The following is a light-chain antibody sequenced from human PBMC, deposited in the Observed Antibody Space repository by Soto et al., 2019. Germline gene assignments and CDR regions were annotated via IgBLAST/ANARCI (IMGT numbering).Light chain of an antibody. CDR2: AAS. V-gene: IGKV1-17*01. CDR3: QQYETFSGT. J-gene: IGKJ1*01. Sequence: DIQMTQSPSSLSASVGDRVTITCRASQGIRNDLGWYQQKPGNAPKRLIYAASSLQSWVPSRFSGSGSGTEFTLTIASLQPDDFATYYCQQYETFSGTFGPGTKVDIK. CDR1: QGIRND.